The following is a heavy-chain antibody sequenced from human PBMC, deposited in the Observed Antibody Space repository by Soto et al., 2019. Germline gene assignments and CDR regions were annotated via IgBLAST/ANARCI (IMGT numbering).Heavy chain of an antibody. D-gene: IGHD2-21*02. Sequence: GGSLRLSCTASGFTFGDYAMSWFRQAPGKGLEWVGFIRSKAYGGTTEYAASVKGRFTISRDDSKSIAYLQMNSLKTEETAVYYCTRSGRCGGDCYSAFDIWGQGTMVTVSS. J-gene: IGHJ3*02. CDR3: TRSGRCGGDCYSAFDI. V-gene: IGHV3-49*03. CDR1: GFTFGDYA. CDR2: IRSKAYGGTT.